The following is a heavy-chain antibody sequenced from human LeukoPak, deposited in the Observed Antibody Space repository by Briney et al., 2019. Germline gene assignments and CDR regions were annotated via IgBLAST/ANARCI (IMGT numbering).Heavy chain of an antibody. CDR2: INHSGST. Sequence: PSETLSLTCTVSGGSITSYYWSWIRQPPGKGLEWIGEINHSGSTNYNPSLKSRVTISVDTSKNQFSLKLSSVTAADTAVYYCARDTRTVTTPLQHRYYYYYGMDVWGQGTTVTVSS. CDR3: ARDTRTVTTPLQHRYYYYYGMDV. J-gene: IGHJ6*02. CDR1: GGSITSYY. V-gene: IGHV4-34*01. D-gene: IGHD4-11*01.